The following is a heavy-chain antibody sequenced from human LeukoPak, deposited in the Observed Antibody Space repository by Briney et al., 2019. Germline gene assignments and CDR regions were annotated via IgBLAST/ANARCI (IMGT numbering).Heavy chain of an antibody. CDR2: IYYSGST. Sequence: SETLSLTCTVSGGSFSNYYWTWIRQSPGKGLEWIGYIYYSGSTNYNPSLKSRVTISLDTSKNQFSLKLTSVTAADTAIYYCARAGSNYAGWFDPWGQGTLVTVSS. V-gene: IGHV4-59*01. CDR1: GGSFSNYY. D-gene: IGHD4-11*01. CDR3: ARAGSNYAGWFDP. J-gene: IGHJ5*02.